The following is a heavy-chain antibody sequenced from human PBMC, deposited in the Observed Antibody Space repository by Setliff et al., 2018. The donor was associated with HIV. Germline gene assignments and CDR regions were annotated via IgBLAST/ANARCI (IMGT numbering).Heavy chain of an antibody. V-gene: IGHV4-39*01. CDR3: AKRPGYGYPFHI. J-gene: IGHJ3*02. CDR1: GGSISSTTYW. D-gene: IGHD5-18*01. Sequence: ETLSLTCTVSGGSISSTTYWWGWIRQPPGKGLEWIGTIYYNGNTFYDPSLKSRVTISIDTSKNQFSLKLTSVAAADTAVYYCAKRPGYGYPFHIWGQGTMVTVSS. CDR2: IYYNGNT.